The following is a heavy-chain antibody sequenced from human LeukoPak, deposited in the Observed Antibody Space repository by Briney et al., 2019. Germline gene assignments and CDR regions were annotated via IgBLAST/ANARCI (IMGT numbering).Heavy chain of an antibody. V-gene: IGHV3-73*01. J-gene: IGHJ5*02. CDR3: TRLDEYSSSWYRKLDP. Sequence: PGGSLRLSCAASGFTFSGSAMHWVRQASGKGLEWVGRIRSKANSYATAYAASVKGRLTISRDDSKNTAYLQMNSLKTEDTAVYYCTRLDEYSSSWYRKLDPWGQGTLVTVSS. CDR1: GFTFSGSA. D-gene: IGHD6-13*01. CDR2: IRSKANSYAT.